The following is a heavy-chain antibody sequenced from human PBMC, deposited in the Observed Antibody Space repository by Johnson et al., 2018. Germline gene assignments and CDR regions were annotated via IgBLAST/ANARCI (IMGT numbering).Heavy chain of an antibody. V-gene: IGHV3-9*01. CDR2: ISWDSGNI. CDR1: GFTFDVYA. Sequence: VQLVESGGGLVQPGRSLRLSCAASGFTFDVYAMHWVRQVPGKGLEWVSGISWDSGNIAYADSVKGRVTISRENAKNSLYLQLNSLRAEDTALYYCAKDIRGPPDYYYCYYMDVWGKGTTVTVSS. CDR3: AKDIRGPPDYYYCYYMDV. J-gene: IGHJ6*03.